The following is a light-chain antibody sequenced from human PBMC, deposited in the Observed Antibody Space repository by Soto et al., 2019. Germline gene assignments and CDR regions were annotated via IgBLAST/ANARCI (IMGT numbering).Light chain of an antibody. J-gene: IGKJ4*01. CDR1: RGIGST. Sequence: EVVMTQSPATLSVSPGERATLSCRASRGIGSTLAWYQQKPGQTPRLLIYDTSTRATGVPARFIGSASGTELTLTITSLQSEDFAVYYCQHYVNWPLTFGGGTKVDIK. V-gene: IGKV3-15*01. CDR2: DTS. CDR3: QHYVNWPLT.